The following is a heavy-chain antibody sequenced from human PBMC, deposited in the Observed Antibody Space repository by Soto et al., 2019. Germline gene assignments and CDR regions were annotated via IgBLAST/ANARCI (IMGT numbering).Heavy chain of an antibody. D-gene: IGHD1-26*01. CDR3: AXDLTVGATRDYYYGMDV. Sequence: SVKVSCKASGGTFSSCAISWVRQAPGQGLEWMGGIIPIFGTANYAQKFQGRVTITADESTSKAYMELSSLRSEDTAVYYCAXDLTVGATRDYYYGMDVWGQGTTVTVSS. CDR1: GGTFSSCA. J-gene: IGHJ6*02. V-gene: IGHV1-69*13. CDR2: IIPIFGTA.